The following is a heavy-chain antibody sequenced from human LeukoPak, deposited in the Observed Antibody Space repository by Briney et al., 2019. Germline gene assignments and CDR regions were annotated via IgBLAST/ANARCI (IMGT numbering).Heavy chain of an antibody. CDR2: ISYDGSNK. D-gene: IGHD3-22*01. CDR3: AKDPSYYYDSSGPAPGYYFDY. J-gene: IGHJ4*02. V-gene: IGHV3-30*18. CDR1: GFTFSSYG. Sequence: PGGSLRLSCAASGFTFSSYGMHWVRQAPGKGLEWVAVISYDGSNKYYADSVKGRFTISRDNSKNTLYLQMNSLRAEDTAVYYCAKDPSYYYDSSGPAPGYYFDYWGQGTLVTVSS.